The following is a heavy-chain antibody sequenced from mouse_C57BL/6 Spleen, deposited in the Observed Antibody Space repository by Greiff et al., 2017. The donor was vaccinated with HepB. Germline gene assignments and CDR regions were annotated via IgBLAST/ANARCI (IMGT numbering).Heavy chain of an antibody. J-gene: IGHJ1*03. V-gene: IGHV1-52*01. CDR2: IDPSDSET. CDR1: GYTFTSYW. D-gene: IGHD1-1*01. CDR3: ARGVITTVVASRYFDV. Sequence: QVQLQQPGAELVRPGSSVKLSCKASGYTFTSYWMHWVKQRPIQGLEWIGNIDPSDSETHYNQKFKDKATLTVDKSSSTAYMQLSSLTSEDSAVYYCARGVITTVVASRYFDVWGTGTTVTVSS.